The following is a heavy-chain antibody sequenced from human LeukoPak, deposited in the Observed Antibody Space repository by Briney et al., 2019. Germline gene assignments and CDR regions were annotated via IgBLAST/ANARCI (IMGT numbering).Heavy chain of an antibody. V-gene: IGHV4-4*09. CDR2: TPTSGSP. D-gene: IGHD2-2*01. CDR3: ARATQRYCSGTTCFPYWFDT. CDR1: GGSMAHYF. Sequence: SGTLSLTCTVSGGSMAHYFWNWIRHPPGTGLGWIGYTPTSGSPDYSRSLKSRVTIDTSKNQFSLMLSSVSAADTAVYFCARATQRYCSGTTCFPYWFDTWGQGTLATVSS. J-gene: IGHJ5*02.